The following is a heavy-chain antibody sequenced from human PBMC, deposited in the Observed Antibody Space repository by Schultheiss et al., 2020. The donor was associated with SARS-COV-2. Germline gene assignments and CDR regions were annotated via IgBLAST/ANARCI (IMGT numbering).Heavy chain of an antibody. J-gene: IGHJ6*03. CDR1: GFTFSSYS. CDR2: ISSSSSYI. CDR3: ARPPYYDFWSEMYYYYYMDV. D-gene: IGHD3-3*01. Sequence: GGSLRLSCAASGFTFSSYSMNWVRQAPGKGLEWVSSISSSSSYIYYADSVKGRFTISRDNAKNSLYLQMNSLRAEDTAVYYCARPPYYDFWSEMYYYYYMDVWGKGTTVTVSS. V-gene: IGHV3-21*01.